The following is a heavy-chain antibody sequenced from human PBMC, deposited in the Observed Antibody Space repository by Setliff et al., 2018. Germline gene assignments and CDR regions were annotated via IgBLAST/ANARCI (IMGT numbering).Heavy chain of an antibody. D-gene: IGHD3-10*01. CDR3: ARGGYYGSGSYKH. Sequence: SETLSLTCTVSGGSISSHYWSWIRQPPGKGLEWIGCIYYSGSTNYNPSLKSRVTITVDTAKNQFSLKLSSVTAAETAVYYCARGGYYGSGSYKHWGQGTLVTVSS. V-gene: IGHV4-59*11. J-gene: IGHJ4*02. CDR1: GGSISSHY. CDR2: IYYSGST.